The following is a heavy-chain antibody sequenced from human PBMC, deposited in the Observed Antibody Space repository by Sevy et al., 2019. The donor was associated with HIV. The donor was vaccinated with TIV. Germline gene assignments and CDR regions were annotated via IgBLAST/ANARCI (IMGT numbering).Heavy chain of an antibody. CDR1: GFTFSIYT. CDR3: ARSLGNYYGSGTYQEDWFDP. D-gene: IGHD3-10*01. J-gene: IGHJ5*02. V-gene: IGHV3-21*01. CDR2: ISSSSSYI. Sequence: GGSLRLSCAASGFTFSIYTMNWVRQAPGKGLEWVSSISSSSSYIYYTDSVKGRFSISRDNAKNALFQQMNSLRAEDTAVYYCARSLGNYYGSGTYQEDWFDPWGQGTLVTVSS.